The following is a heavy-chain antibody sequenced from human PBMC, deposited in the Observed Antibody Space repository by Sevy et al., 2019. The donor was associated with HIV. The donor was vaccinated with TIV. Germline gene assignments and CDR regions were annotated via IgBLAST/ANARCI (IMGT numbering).Heavy chain of an antibody. V-gene: IGHV1-18*01. CDR3: ARAPSGSQGPGQYFQH. D-gene: IGHD1-26*01. Sequence: ASVKVSCKASGYTFNSYVITWVRQAPGQGLEWMGKISGYNGDTKYGQKFQGRVTMTTDPSTSTAYMELRSLKSDDTAGYYCARAPSGSQGPGQYFQHWGQGTLVTVSS. CDR1: GYTFNSYV. CDR2: ISGYNGDT. J-gene: IGHJ1*01.